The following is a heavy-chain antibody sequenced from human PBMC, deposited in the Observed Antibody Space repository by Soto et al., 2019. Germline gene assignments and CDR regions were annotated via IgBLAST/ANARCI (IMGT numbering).Heavy chain of an antibody. CDR2: ISGSDANT. CDR3: ARNQWELLN. Sequence: VGSLRLSCAASGFTFSSYGMSWVRQAPGKGLEWVSSISGSDANTYYADSVKGRFTISRDNFKNTLYLQMNSLRADDTAVYYCARNQWELLNWGQGTLVTVSS. CDR1: GFTFSSYG. J-gene: IGHJ4*02. V-gene: IGHV3-23*01. D-gene: IGHD1-26*01.